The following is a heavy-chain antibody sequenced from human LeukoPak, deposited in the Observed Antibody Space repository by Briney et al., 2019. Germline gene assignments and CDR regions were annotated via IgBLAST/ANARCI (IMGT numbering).Heavy chain of an antibody. CDR3: ARAHTAKLDY. CDR1: GFSFSNYY. D-gene: IGHD4-17*01. V-gene: IGHV3-74*01. CDR2: ITNDGRST. J-gene: IGHJ4*02. Sequence: PGGSLRLSCSVSGFSFSNYYMHWVRQAPGKGLMWVSDITNDGRSTRYADSVKGRFTISRDNAKNTLYLQMNSLRAEDTAVYYCARAHTAKLDYWGQGTLVTVSS.